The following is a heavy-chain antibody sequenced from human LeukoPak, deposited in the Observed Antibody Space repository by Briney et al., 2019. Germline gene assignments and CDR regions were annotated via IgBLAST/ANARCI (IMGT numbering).Heavy chain of an antibody. J-gene: IGHJ3*02. CDR1: GGTFSSYA. V-gene: IGHV1-69*04. Sequence: SVKVSCKASGGTFSSYAISWVRQAPGQGLEWMGRIIPILGIANYAQKFQGRVTITADKSTSTAYMELSSLRSEDTAVYYCARAGFPPEMATIPLDIWGQGTMVTVSS. D-gene: IGHD5-24*01. CDR3: ARAGFPPEMATIPLDI. CDR2: IIPILGIA.